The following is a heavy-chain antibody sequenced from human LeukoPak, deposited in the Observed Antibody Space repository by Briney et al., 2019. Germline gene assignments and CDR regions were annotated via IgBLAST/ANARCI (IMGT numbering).Heavy chain of an antibody. J-gene: IGHJ5*02. CDR2: ISGSGGST. CDR1: GFTFSSYA. Sequence: GGSLRLSCAASGFTFSSYAMSWVRQAPGKGLEWVSAISGSGGSTYYADSVKGRFTISRDNSKNTLYLQMNSLRAEDTAVYYCAKDPPYSGWYDNWFDPWGQGTLVTVSS. V-gene: IGHV3-23*01. D-gene: IGHD6-19*01. CDR3: AKDPPYSGWYDNWFDP.